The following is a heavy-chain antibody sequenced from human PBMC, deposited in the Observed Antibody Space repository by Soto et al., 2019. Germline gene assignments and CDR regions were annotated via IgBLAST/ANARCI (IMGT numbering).Heavy chain of an antibody. CDR2: INADNSNT. CDR1: GYTLTAYA. V-gene: IGHV1-3*01. J-gene: IGHJ3*02. Sequence: ASVKVSCKTSGYTLTAYAMHWVRQAPGHSLESMGWINADNSNTKVSEKFQGRVTITRDTSASTAYMELSSLRSEDTAVYYCARVKREYAFDIWGQGTMVTVSS. CDR3: ARVKREYAFDI.